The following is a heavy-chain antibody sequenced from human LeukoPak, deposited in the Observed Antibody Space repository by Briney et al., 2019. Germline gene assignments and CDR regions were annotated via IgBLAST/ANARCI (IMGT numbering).Heavy chain of an antibody. CDR2: INTNTGNP. CDR3: ARVYRSSWYPMDY. V-gene: IGHV7-4-1*02. D-gene: IGHD6-13*01. Sequence: ASVKVSCKASGYTFTDYGMSWMRQAPGQGLEWMGWINTNTGNPTYAQGFTGRFVFSLVTSVSTAYLQITSLKAEDTAVYYCARVYRSSWYPMDYWGQGTLVTVSS. J-gene: IGHJ4*02. CDR1: GYTFTDYG.